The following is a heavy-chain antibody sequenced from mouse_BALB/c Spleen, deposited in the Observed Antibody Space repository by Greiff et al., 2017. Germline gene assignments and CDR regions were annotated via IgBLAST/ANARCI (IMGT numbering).Heavy chain of an antibody. CDR2: IWAGGST. J-gene: IGHJ3*01. V-gene: IGHV2-9*02. D-gene: IGHD2-4*01. Sequence: VKLVESGPGLVAPSQSLSITCTVSGFSLTSYGVHWVRQPPGKGLEWLGVIWAGGSTNYNSALMSRLSISKDNSTSQVFLKMNSLQTDDTAMYYCATYYDYEAWFAYWGQGTLVTVSA. CDR1: GFSLTSYG. CDR3: ATYYDYEAWFAY.